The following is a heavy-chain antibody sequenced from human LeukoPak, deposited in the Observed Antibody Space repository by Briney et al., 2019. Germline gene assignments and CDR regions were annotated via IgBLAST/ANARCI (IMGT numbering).Heavy chain of an antibody. J-gene: IGHJ4*02. D-gene: IGHD4-23*01. CDR3: ARDFRGTTVAYY. V-gene: IGHV3-7*01. Sequence: GSLRLSCAASGFTFSSYWMSWVRQAPGKGLEWVANIKQDGSEKYYVYSVNGRFTISRANAKNSLYLQMNSLRAEDTAVYYCARDFRGTTVAYYWGQGTLVTVSS. CDR1: GFTFSSYW. CDR2: IKQDGSEK.